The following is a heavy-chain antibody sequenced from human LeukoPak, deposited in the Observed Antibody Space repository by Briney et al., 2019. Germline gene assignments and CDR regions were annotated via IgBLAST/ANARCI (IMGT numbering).Heavy chain of an antibody. V-gene: IGHV4-39*01. J-gene: IGHJ4*02. CDR1: GGSISRSSYY. CDR3: ARLSVGATDY. CDR2: IYYSGST. Sequence: TPSETLSLTCTVSGGSISRSSYYWGWVRQPPGKGLECIGSIYYSGSTYYNPSLKSRVTISVDTSKNQFSLKLSSVTAADTAVHYCARLSVGATDYWGQGTLVTVSS. D-gene: IGHD1-26*01.